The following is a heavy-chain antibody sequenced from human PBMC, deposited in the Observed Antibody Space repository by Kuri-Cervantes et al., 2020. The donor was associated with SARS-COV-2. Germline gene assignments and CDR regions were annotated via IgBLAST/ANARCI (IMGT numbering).Heavy chain of an antibody. V-gene: IGHV1-46*01. CDR2: INPSGGST. CDR3: ARHDDSSGYSMGGAFDI. J-gene: IGHJ3*02. D-gene: IGHD3-22*01. Sequence: ASVKVSCKASGYTFTSYYMHWVRQAPGQGLEWMGIINPSGGSTSYAQKFQGRVTMTRDTSTSTAYMELSSLRSEDTAVYYCARHDDSSGYSMGGAFDIWGQGTMVTVSS. CDR1: GYTFTSYY.